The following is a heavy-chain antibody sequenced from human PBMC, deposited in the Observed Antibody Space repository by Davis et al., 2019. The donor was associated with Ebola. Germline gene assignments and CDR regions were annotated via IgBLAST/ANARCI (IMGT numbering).Heavy chain of an antibody. V-gene: IGHV4-30-4*02. CDR2: IYYSGST. CDR1: GGSISSGDYY. Sequence: PSETLSLTCTVSGGSISSGDYYWSWIRQPPGKGLEWIGYIYYSGSTYYNPSLKSRVTISVDTSKNQFSLKLSSVTAADTAVYYCARVPLTSWYFDLWGRGTLVTVSS. CDR3: ARVPLTSWYFDL. J-gene: IGHJ2*01.